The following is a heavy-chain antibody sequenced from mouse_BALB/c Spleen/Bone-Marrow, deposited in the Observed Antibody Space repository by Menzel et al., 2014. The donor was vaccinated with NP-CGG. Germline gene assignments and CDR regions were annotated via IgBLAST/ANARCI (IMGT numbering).Heavy chain of an antibody. CDR3: VREGGYAMDY. Sequence: VQLVESGPGLVAPSQSLSITCTVSGFSLSSYDISWIRQPPGKGLEWLGIIWNGGGTNYNSAFMSRLSITKDNSKSQVFLKMNSQRTDDTAIYYCVREGGYAMDYWGQGASVTVSS. J-gene: IGHJ4*01. CDR1: GFSLSSYD. CDR2: IWNGGGT. V-gene: IGHV2-9-2*01.